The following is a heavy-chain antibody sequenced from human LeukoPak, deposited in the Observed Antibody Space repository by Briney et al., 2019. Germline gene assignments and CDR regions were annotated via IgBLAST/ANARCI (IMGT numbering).Heavy chain of an antibody. CDR1: GFTFSSYW. D-gene: IGHD6-13*01. J-gene: IGHJ4*02. Sequence: GSLRLSCAASGFTFSSYWMTWVRQAPGKGLEWVANIKQDGSEKYYVDSVKGRFTISRDNAKNSLYLQMNSLRAEDTAVYYCARDPGTDGSSWYVLDNWGQGTLVTVSA. V-gene: IGHV3-7*01. CDR3: ARDPGTDGSSWYVLDN. CDR2: IKQDGSEK.